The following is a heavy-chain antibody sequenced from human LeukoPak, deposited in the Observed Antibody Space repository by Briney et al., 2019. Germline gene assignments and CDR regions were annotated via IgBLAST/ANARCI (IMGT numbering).Heavy chain of an antibody. J-gene: IGHJ4*02. CDR2: IYYSGST. CDR1: GGSISSYY. D-gene: IGHD5-18*01. Sequence: SETLSLTCTVSGGSISSYYWSWIRQHPGKGLEWIGYIYYSGSTYYNPSLKSRVTISVDTSKNQFSLKLSSVTAADTAVYYCARFGFVDTAMVDFDYWGQGTLVTVSS. CDR3: ARFGFVDTAMVDFDY. V-gene: IGHV4-59*06.